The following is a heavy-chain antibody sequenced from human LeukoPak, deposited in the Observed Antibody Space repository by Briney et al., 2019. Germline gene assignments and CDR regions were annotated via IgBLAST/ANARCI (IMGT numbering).Heavy chain of an antibody. CDR2: IYYSGST. CDR3: SRGARIWAARGCACDI. V-gene: IGHV4-59*12. Sequence: SETLSLTCTVSDGSISRYYWSWMRQPPGKGLEWIGYIYYSGSTNYNPPLKSRVTISVNTIKNQFSLKLSSVTAADSAVCYCSRGARIWAARGCACDIWAGGTIVSVST. J-gene: IGHJ3*02. CDR1: DGSISRYY. D-gene: IGHD6-6*01.